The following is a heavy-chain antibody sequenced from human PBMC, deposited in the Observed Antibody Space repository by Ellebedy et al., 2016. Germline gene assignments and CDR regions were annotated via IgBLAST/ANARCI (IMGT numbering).Heavy chain of an antibody. D-gene: IGHD2-21*02. CDR1: GGSISSSSYY. CDR3: ARMRYCGGDCWYFDY. V-gene: IGHV4-39*01. J-gene: IGHJ4*02. CDR2: IYYSGST. Sequence: SETLSLTCTVSGGSISSSSYYWGWIRQPPGKGLEWIGSIYYSGSTYYNPSLKSRVTISVDTSKKQFSLKLSSVTAADTAVYYCARMRYCGGDCWYFDYWGQGTLVTVSS.